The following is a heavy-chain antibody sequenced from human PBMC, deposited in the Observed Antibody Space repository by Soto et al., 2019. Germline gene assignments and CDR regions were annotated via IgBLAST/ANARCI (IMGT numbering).Heavy chain of an antibody. Sequence: QVQLVESGGGVVQPGRSLRLSCAASGFTFSSYGMHWVRQAPGKGLEWVAVISYDGSNKYYADSVKGRFTISRDNSKNTLYLQMNSLXXXDTAVYYCAKGGSKSDYWXXXXWXX. V-gene: IGHV3-30*18. J-gene: IGHJ2*01. CDR1: GFTFSSYG. CDR3: AKGGSKSDYWXXXX. CDR2: ISYDGSNK. D-gene: IGHD3-10*01.